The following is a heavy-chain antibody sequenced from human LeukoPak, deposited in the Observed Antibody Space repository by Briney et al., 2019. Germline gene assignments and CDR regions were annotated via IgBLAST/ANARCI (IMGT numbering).Heavy chain of an antibody. Sequence: GESLKISCKGSGYSFTSYWIGWVRQMPGKGLEWMGIIYPSDSDTRYSPSFQGQVTFSVDTSINTAYLHWSSLKASDTAIYYCARHSSGSQVLSDLDYWGQGTLVTVSS. J-gene: IGHJ4*02. V-gene: IGHV5-51*01. D-gene: IGHD1-26*01. CDR1: GYSFTSYW. CDR2: IYPSDSDT. CDR3: ARHSSGSQVLSDLDY.